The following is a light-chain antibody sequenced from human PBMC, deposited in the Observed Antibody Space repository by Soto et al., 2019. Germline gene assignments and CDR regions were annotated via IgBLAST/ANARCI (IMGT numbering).Light chain of an antibody. J-gene: IGLJ1*01. CDR3: ISYTSSSTRV. Sequence: QSVLTQPAFVSGSPGQSITISCSGTNSDVGEYNYVSWYQQHPGKAPKLMIYDVSNRPSGVSNRFSGSKSGNTASLTISGLQAEDEADYYCISYTSSSTRVFGTGTKVTVL. CDR1: NSDVGEYNY. V-gene: IGLV2-14*01. CDR2: DVS.